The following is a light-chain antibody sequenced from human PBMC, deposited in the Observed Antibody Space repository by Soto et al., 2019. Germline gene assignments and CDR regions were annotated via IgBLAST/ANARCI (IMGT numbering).Light chain of an antibody. CDR2: GAS. Sequence: ENVLTQSTGSLSLTPGARSTLSCRASQSVSSSYLAWYQQKPGQAPRLLIYGASNRATGIPGRFSGSGSGTDFTLTISSLEPEDFAIYYCQQRNNWPITFGQGTRLEIK. J-gene: IGKJ5*01. CDR3: QQRNNWPIT. CDR1: QSVSSSY. V-gene: IGKV3D-20*02.